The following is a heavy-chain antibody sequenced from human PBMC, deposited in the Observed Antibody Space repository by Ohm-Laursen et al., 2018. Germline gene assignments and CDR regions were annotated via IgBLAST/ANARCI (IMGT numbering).Heavy chain of an antibody. CDR3: ARGMGNFYYFDD. D-gene: IGHD7-27*01. J-gene: IGHJ4*02. V-gene: IGHV3-33*01. Sequence: SLRLSCAASNFPFRGYGMHWVRQAPGKGLEWVALIWYDGSRQYYADSVKGRFTISRDNTRNTLSLQMNSLRAEDTGVYYCARGMGNFYYFDDWGQGTQVTVSS. CDR1: NFPFRGYG. CDR2: IWYDGSRQ.